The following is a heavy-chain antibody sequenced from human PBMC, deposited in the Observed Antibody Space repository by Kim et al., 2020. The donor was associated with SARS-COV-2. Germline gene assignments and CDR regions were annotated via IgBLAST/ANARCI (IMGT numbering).Heavy chain of an antibody. D-gene: IGHD6-13*01. Sequence: SETLSLTCTVSGGSISSSSYYWGWIRQPPGKGLEWIGSIYYSGSTYYNPSLKSRVTISVDTSKNQFSLKLSSVTAADTAVYYCARDKFVVLSSSWSYFD. CDR2: IYYSGST. CDR1: GGSISSSSYY. CDR3: ARDKFVVLSSSWSYFD. V-gene: IGHV4-39*07. J-gene: IGHJ4*01.